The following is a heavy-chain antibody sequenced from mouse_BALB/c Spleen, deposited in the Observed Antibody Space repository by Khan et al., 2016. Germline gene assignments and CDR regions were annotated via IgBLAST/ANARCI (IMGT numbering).Heavy chain of an antibody. Sequence: EVQLQESGPGLVKPSQSLSLTCTVTGYSITSDYAWNWIRQFPGNKLEWMGYISYSGSTSYNPSLKSRISITRDTSKNQFFLQLNSVTTEDTATYYGVRWDGNYIYWYFDVWGAGTTVTVSS. CDR1: GYSITSDYA. V-gene: IGHV3-2*02. D-gene: IGHD2-1*01. J-gene: IGHJ1*01. CDR3: VRWDGNYIYWYFDV. CDR2: ISYSGST.